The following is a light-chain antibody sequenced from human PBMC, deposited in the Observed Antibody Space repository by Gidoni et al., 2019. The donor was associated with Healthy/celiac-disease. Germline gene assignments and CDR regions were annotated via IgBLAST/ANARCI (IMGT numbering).Light chain of an antibody. CDR2: WAS. Sequence: DIVMTQSPDFLAVSLGERATINCKSSQSVLYSSNNKNYVAWYQQKPGQPPKLLIYWASTRESGVPDRFSGSGSGTDFTLTISSLQAEDVAVYYCQQYYSTPLTFGQGTKLEIK. V-gene: IGKV4-1*01. CDR3: QQYYSTPLT. CDR1: QSVLYSSNNKNY. J-gene: IGKJ2*01.